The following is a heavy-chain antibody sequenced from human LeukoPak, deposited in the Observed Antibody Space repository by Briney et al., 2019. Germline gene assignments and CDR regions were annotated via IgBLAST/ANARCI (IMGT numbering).Heavy chain of an antibody. CDR2: INPNTGDT. V-gene: IGHV1-2*02. D-gene: IGHD3-22*01. J-gene: IGHJ5*02. CDR3: ARDFQRYYYDSSGYYWNWFDP. CDR1: GYTFTGYY. Sequence: ASVKVSCKASGYTFTGYYMHWVRQAPGQGLEWMGWINPNTGDTNYAQKFQGRVTMTRDTSISTAYMELSRLRSDDTAVYYCARDFQRYYYDSSGYYWNWFDPWGQGTLVTVSS.